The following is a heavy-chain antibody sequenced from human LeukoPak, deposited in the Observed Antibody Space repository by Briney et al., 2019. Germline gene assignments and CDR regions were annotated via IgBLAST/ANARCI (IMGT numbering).Heavy chain of an antibody. J-gene: IGHJ6*04. CDR1: GYTFTSYA. CDR3: ARVIPIVRGHGMDV. D-gene: IGHD3-10*01. Sequence: ASVNVSCTASGYTFTSYATHGVRQAPGQRLEWMGWINAGNGNTKYSQKFQGRVTITRDTSESTAYMELSSLRSEDTAVYYCARVIPIVRGHGMDVWGKGTTVTVSS. CDR2: INAGNGNT. V-gene: IGHV1-3*01.